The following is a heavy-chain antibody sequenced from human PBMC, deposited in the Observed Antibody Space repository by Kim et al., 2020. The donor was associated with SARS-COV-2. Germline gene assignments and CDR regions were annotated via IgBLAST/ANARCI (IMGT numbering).Heavy chain of an antibody. Sequence: SETLSLTCTVSGGSLSSHYWSWIRQAPGKGLEWIGYIYDSGSTTYNPSLRSLVTISVDMSENQLSLWLNSVTAADTAVYYCARTFYDSGTYYFYFDSWGQGTLVTVSS. CDR2: IYDSGST. CDR3: ARTFYDSGTYYFYFDS. V-gene: IGHV4-59*08. J-gene: IGHJ4*02. CDR1: GGSLSSHY. D-gene: IGHD3-10*01.